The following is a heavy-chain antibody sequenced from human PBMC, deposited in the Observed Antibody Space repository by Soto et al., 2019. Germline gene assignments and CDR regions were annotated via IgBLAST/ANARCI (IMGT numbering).Heavy chain of an antibody. V-gene: IGHV5-51*01. Sequence: GESLKISCKGSGYSFTSYWIGWVRQMPGKGLEWMGIIYPGDSDTRYSPSFQGQVTISADKSISPAYLQGSSLKASDTAMYYCASSSLERHTYYYYYMDVWGKGTTVTVSS. CDR1: GYSFTSYW. CDR2: IYPGDSDT. J-gene: IGHJ6*03. D-gene: IGHD1-1*01. CDR3: ASSSLERHTYYYYYMDV.